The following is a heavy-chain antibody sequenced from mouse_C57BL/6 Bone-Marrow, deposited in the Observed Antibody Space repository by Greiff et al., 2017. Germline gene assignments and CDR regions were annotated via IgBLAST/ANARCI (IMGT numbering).Heavy chain of an antibody. CDR3: ARQFAY. CDR1: GCTFTSYW. V-gene: IGHV1-69*01. J-gene: IGHJ3*01. CDR2: IDPSDSYT. Sequence: QVQLQQPGAELVMPGASVKLSCKASGCTFTSYWMHWVKQRPGQGLEWIGEIDPSDSYTNYNQKFKGKSTLTVDKSSSTAYMQLSSLTSEDSAVYYCARQFAYWGQGTLVTVSA.